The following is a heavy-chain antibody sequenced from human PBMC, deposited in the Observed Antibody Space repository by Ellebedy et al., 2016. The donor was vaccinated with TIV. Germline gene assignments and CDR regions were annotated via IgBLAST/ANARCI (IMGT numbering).Heavy chain of an antibody. D-gene: IGHD6-13*01. CDR3: ARLGVIAAAGASDS. CDR1: GFTFSSYD. CDR2: IGTAGDT. J-gene: IGHJ4*02. Sequence: PGGSLRLSCAASGFTFSSYDMHWVRQVTGKGLEWVSAIGTAGDTYYPGSVKGRFTISRENAKNSLYLQMNSLRAGDTAVYYCARLGVIAAAGASDSWGQGTLVIVSS. V-gene: IGHV3-13*01.